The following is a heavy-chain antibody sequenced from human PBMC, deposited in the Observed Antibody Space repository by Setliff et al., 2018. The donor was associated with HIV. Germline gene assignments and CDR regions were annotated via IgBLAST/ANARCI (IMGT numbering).Heavy chain of an antibody. Sequence: TSETLSLTCTVSGGSISSYYWSWIRQPPGKGLEWIGYIYYSGSTNYNPSLKSRVTISVDTSKNQFSRKLSSVTAADTAVYYCARLCIAAAGTRSIPWYFDLWGRGTLVTVSS. J-gene: IGHJ2*01. CDR1: GGSISSYY. CDR2: IYYSGST. V-gene: IGHV4-59*08. D-gene: IGHD6-13*01. CDR3: ARLCIAAAGTRSIPWYFDL.